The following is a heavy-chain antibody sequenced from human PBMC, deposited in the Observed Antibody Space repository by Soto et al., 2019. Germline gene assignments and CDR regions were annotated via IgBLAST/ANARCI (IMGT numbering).Heavy chain of an antibody. Sequence: QVQLQESGPGLVKPSETLSLTCTVSGGSISSYYWSWIRQPPGKGLEWIGYIYYSGSTSYNPSLKSRVTISVDTSKNQFSLKLSSVTAADTAVYYCARAGIAAAGTFDPWGQGTLVTVSS. J-gene: IGHJ5*02. CDR1: GGSISSYY. D-gene: IGHD6-13*01. V-gene: IGHV4-59*01. CDR3: ARAGIAAAGTFDP. CDR2: IYYSGST.